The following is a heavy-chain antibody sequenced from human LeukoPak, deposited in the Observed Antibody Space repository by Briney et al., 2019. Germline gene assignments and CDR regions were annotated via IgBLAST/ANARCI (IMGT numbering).Heavy chain of an antibody. Sequence: PGGSLRLSCAASGFTFSNYGMHWVRQAPGKGLEWVALIWFDGSNKYYTDSVKGRFTISRDNAKNSLYLQMNSLRAEDTAAYYCARGYGGNYKWGQGTLVTVSS. CDR2: IWFDGSNK. CDR3: ARGYGGNYK. J-gene: IGHJ4*02. V-gene: IGHV3-33*01. CDR1: GFTFSNYG. D-gene: IGHD1-26*01.